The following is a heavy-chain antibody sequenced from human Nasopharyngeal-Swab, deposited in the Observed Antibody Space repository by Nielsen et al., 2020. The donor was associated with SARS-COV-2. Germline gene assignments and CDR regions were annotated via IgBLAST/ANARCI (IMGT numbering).Heavy chain of an antibody. D-gene: IGHD6-13*01. J-gene: IGHJ6*03. CDR1: GFTFSDHY. CDR3: ATTIGAAAQYYYYYYYMDV. V-gene: IGHV3-72*01. CDR2: TRNKANSYTT. Sequence: GESLKISCAASGFTFSDHYMDWVRQAPGKGLEWVGRTRNKANSYTTEYAASVKGRFTISRGDSKNSLYLQMNSLKTEDTAVYYCATTIGAAAQYYYYYYYMDVWGKGTTVTVSS.